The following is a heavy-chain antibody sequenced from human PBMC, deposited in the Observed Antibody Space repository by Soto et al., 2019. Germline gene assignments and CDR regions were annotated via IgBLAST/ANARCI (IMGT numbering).Heavy chain of an antibody. V-gene: IGHV1-69*06. Sequence: WASVKVSCKASGGTFSSYAISWVRQAPGQGLEWMGGIIPIFGTANYAQKFQGRVTITADKSTSTAYMELSSLRSEDTAVYYCAGRIRAAYSLRFGPWGQGNPGTVS. CDR3: AGRIRAAYSLRFGP. D-gene: IGHD1-26*01. J-gene: IGHJ5*01. CDR2: IIPIFGTA. CDR1: GGTFSSYA.